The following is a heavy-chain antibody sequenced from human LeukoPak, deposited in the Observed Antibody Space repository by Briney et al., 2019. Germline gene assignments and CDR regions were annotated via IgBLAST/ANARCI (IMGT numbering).Heavy chain of an antibody. V-gene: IGHV1-69*06. CDR3: ARDSPLRLGGFDP. CDR2: IIPIFGTA. J-gene: IGHJ5*02. D-gene: IGHD7-27*01. CDR1: GGTFSSYD. Sequence: GASVKVSCKASGGTFSSYDISWVRQAPGQGLEWMGGIIPIFGTANYAQKFQGRVTITADKSTSTAYMELSSLRSEDTAVYYCARDSPLRLGGFDPRGQGTLVTVSS.